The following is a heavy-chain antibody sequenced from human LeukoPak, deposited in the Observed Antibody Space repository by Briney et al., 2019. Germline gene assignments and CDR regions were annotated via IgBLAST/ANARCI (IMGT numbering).Heavy chain of an antibody. Sequence: GASVKVSCKASGYTFNSYGISWVRQAPGQGLEWMGWVSAHNGNTNYEEQVQGRVTMTTDTSTSTAYMELRSLRSDDTAVYYCARDKGTVATYYYYYMDVWGKGTTVTVSS. J-gene: IGHJ6*03. CDR3: ARDKGTVATYYYYYMDV. D-gene: IGHD6-19*01. V-gene: IGHV1-18*01. CDR2: VSAHNGNT. CDR1: GYTFNSYG.